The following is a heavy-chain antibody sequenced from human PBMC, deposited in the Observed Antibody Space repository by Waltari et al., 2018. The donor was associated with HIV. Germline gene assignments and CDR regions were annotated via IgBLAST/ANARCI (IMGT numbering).Heavy chain of an antibody. CDR1: GGSISGSAYY. Sequence: HLQLQESGPGLVKPSETLSLTCTVSGGSISGSAYYWAWVRQAPGTGLELIGSIYSIGNTYDNPSLKSRVTIAVDTSKNQFSLILKSVTAADTAVYYCARHEVDDYDESAVFQVWGRGTVVTVSS. D-gene: IGHD3-16*01. J-gene: IGHJ4*02. CDR2: IYSIGNT. CDR3: ARHEVDDYDESAVFQV. V-gene: IGHV4-39*01.